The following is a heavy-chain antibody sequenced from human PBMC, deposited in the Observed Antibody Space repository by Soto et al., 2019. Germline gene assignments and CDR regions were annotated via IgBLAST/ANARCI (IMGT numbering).Heavy chain of an antibody. CDR1: GYTFTSYY. CDR3: ARVLGSTTQYGMAV. CDR2: ISAYNGNT. J-gene: IGHJ6*02. V-gene: IGHV1-18*04. D-gene: IGHD7-27*01. Sequence: ASVKVSCKASGYTFTSYYMHWVRQAPGQGLEWMGWISAYNGNTNYAQKLQGRVTMTTDTSTSTAYMELRSLRSDDTAVYYCARVLGSTTQYGMAVWGQGTTVTVSS.